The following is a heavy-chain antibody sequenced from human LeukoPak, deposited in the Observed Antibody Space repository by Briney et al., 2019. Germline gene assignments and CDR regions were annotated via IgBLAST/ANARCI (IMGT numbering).Heavy chain of an antibody. D-gene: IGHD6-13*01. Sequence: TLSLTCTVSGGSISSYYWSWIRQPPGKALEWLALIYWDDDKRYSPSLKSRLTITKDTSKNQVVLTMTNMDPVDTATYYCARAAAGTDAFDIWGQGTMVTVSS. CDR2: IYWDDDK. V-gene: IGHV2-5*08. CDR1: GGSISSYYW. CDR3: ARAAAGTDAFDI. J-gene: IGHJ3*02.